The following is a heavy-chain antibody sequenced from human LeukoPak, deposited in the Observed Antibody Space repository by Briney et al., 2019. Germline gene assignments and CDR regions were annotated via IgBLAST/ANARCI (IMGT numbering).Heavy chain of an antibody. J-gene: IGHJ4*02. CDR3: ARSRNCLYRGGDWPLDY. Sequence: GESLKISCKGSGYSFTSYWIGWVRQMPGKGLEWMGIIYPGDSDTRYSPSFQGQVTISADKSISTAYLQWSSLKASDTAMYYCARSRNCLYRGGDWPLDYWGQGTLVTVSS. D-gene: IGHD2-21*02. V-gene: IGHV5-51*01. CDR2: IYPGDSDT. CDR1: GYSFTSYW.